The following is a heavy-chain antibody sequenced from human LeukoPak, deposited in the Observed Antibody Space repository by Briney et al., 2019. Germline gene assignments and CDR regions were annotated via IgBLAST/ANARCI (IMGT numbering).Heavy chain of an antibody. CDR2: INHSGST. CDR3: ARGSSNIAVAGTLDY. Sequence: SETLSLTCTVSGGSISSGGYYWSWIRQPPGKGLEWIGEINHSGSTNYNPSLKSRVTISVDTSKNQFSLKLSSVTAADTAVYYCARGSSNIAVAGTLDYWGQGTLVTVSS. V-gene: IGHV4-39*07. CDR1: GGSISSGGYY. D-gene: IGHD6-19*01. J-gene: IGHJ4*02.